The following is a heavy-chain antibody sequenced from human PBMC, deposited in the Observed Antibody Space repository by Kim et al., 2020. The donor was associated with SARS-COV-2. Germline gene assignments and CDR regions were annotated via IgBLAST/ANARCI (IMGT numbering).Heavy chain of an antibody. J-gene: IGHJ4*02. CDR2: T. Sequence: TDSAQKFRGRVTMTRDTSITTAYLEVTSLTSDDTAIYFCARASVSTPLDFWGQGTLVTVSS. V-gene: IGHV1-2*02. CDR3: ARASVSTPLDF.